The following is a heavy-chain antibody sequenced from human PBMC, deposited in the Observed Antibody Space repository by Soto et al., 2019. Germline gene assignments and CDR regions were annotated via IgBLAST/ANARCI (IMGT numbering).Heavy chain of an antibody. CDR3: ARDKITGLFDY. CDR1: GRSISSSSYY. V-gene: IGHV4-39*07. J-gene: IGHJ4*02. Sequence: ASETLSLTCTVSGRSISSSSYYWGWIRQPPGKGLEWIGSIYYSGSTNYNPSLKSRVTISVDTSKNQFSLKLTSVTAAATAVYYCARDKITGLFDYWGQGTLVTVSS. D-gene: IGHD2-8*02. CDR2: IYYSGST.